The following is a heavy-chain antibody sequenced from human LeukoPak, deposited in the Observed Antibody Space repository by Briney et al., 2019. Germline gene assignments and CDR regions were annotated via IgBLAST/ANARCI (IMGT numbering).Heavy chain of an antibody. V-gene: IGHV4-4*09. CDR3: ARHRAEMATITDDAFDM. CDR1: GSSIVTYS. D-gene: IGHD5-24*01. J-gene: IGHJ3*02. CDR2: IHTTGST. Sequence: SESLSLTCTVAGSSIVTYSWSWIRQLPGKGLEWVGYIHTTGSTHYNPSLKSRVTMSLDTSKNQFSLRLSSVTAADTAVFYCARHRAEMATITDDAFDMWGQGTMVTVSS.